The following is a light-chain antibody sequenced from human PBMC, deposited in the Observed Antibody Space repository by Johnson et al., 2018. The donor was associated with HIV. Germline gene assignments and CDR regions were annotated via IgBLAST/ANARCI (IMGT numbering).Light chain of an antibody. CDR3: ATWDSSLSAYV. J-gene: IGLJ1*01. Sequence: QSVLTQPPSVSPAPRQKVTISCSGSSANIGKNYVSWYCHLPGTASKLLISDNDKRPSGIPGRFSASESGSAATLGITGLQTGDEADYYCATWDSSLSAYVFGPGTKVTIL. CDR1: SANIGKNY. CDR2: DND. V-gene: IGLV1-51*01.